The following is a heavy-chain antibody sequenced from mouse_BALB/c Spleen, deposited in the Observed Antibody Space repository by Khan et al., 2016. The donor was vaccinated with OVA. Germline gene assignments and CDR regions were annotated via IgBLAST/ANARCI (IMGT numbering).Heavy chain of an antibody. V-gene: IGHV1-69*02. CDR3: ARSLLHGSSTWFAY. CDR2: IDPSDSYT. CDR1: GYPLTSYW. D-gene: IGHD1-1*01. Sequence: QVQLQQPGAELVKPGASVKLSCKASGYPLTSYWLHWVKQRPGQGLEWIGEIDPSDSYTNYNQKFKGKATVTVDKSSSTTYMQLSSLTSEDSAVYDCARSLLHGSSTWFAYWGQGPLVTVSA. J-gene: IGHJ3*01.